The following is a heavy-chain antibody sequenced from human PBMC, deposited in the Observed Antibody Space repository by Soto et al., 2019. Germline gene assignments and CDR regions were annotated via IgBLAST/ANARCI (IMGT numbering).Heavy chain of an antibody. J-gene: IGHJ4*02. D-gene: IGHD1-26*01. CDR3: AKDWGGSTWYYFDY. CDR1: GFTFDDFA. Sequence: SLRLSCAASGFTFDDFAMHWVRQAPGKGLEWVSGISWNSGSIVYADSVKGRFTISRDNAKNSLYLQMNSLRPEDTAFYYCAKDWGGSTWYYFDYWGQGTLVTVSS. V-gene: IGHV3-9*01. CDR2: ISWNSGSI.